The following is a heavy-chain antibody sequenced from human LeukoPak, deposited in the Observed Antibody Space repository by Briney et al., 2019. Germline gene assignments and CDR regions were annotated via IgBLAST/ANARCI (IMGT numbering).Heavy chain of an antibody. CDR2: INHGGST. V-gene: IGHV4-34*01. J-gene: IGHJ4*02. CDR3: ARARTTVTTDY. Sequence: SETLSLTCAVYGGSFSGYYWSWIRQPPGKGLEWIGEINHGGSTNYNPSLKSRVTISVDTSKNQFSLKLSSVTAADTAVYYCARARTTVTTDYWGQGTLVTVSS. D-gene: IGHD4-17*01. CDR1: GGSFSGYY.